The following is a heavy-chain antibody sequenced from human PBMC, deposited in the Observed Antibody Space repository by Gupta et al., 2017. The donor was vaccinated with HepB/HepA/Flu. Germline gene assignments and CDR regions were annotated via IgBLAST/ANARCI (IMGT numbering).Heavy chain of an antibody. D-gene: IGHD3-3*01. V-gene: IGHV3-7*01. Sequence: EVQLVESGGGLVEPGGSLRLSCAASGCTFSNYWMHWVRQAPGTGLEWVANIKHDGSAIFYAGSVRGRFTISRDNAKNSVYLQMNSLRAEDTAVYYCARDAHYESFSWFDSWGQGTLVTVSS. CDR1: GCTFSNYW. CDR2: IKHDGSAI. CDR3: ARDAHYESFSWFDS. J-gene: IGHJ5*01.